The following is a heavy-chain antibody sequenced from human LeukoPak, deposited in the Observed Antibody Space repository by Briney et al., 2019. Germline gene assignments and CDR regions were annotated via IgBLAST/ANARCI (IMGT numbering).Heavy chain of an antibody. Sequence: GASVTVSCKASGYTFTSYGISWVRQAPGQGLEWMGWISAYNGNTNYAQKLQGRVAMTTDTSTSTAYMELRSLRSDDTAVYYCARVGLSYCSSTSCYWFDPWGQGTLVTVSS. J-gene: IGHJ5*02. D-gene: IGHD2-2*01. V-gene: IGHV1-18*01. CDR1: GYTFTSYG. CDR2: ISAYNGNT. CDR3: ARVGLSYCSSTSCYWFDP.